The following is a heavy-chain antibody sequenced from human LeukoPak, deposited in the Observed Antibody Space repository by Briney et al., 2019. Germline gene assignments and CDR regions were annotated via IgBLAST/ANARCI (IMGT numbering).Heavy chain of an antibody. J-gene: IGHJ5*02. V-gene: IGHV3-53*01. CDR3: ARGVAAPYGNWFYP. CDR1: GFTVSSNC. D-gene: IGHD3-3*01. Sequence: GGSLRLSCAASGFTVSSNCMTWVRQAPGKGLEWVSLIYSGDTTSYADSVKGRFTISRDNSKNTLSLKMNSLRAEDTAVYYCARGVAAPYGNWFYPWGQGALGTVSS. CDR2: IYSGDTT.